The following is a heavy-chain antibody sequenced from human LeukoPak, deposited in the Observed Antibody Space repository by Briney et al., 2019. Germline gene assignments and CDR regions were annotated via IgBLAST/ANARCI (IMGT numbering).Heavy chain of an antibody. CDR1: GGTFSSYT. Sequence: SVKVSCKASGGTFSSYTISWVRQAPGQGLEWMGRIIPILGIANYAQKFQGRVTITADKSTSTAYMELSSLRSEDTAVYYCAREKVEHYYYYYYMDVWGKGTTVTVSS. V-gene: IGHV1-69*04. D-gene: IGHD1-1*01. CDR2: IIPILGIA. J-gene: IGHJ6*03. CDR3: AREKVEHYYYYYYMDV.